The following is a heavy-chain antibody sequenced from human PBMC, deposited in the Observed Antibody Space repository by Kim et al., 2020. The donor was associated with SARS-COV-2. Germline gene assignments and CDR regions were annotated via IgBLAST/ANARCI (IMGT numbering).Heavy chain of an antibody. V-gene: IGHV4-34*01. CDR2: T. D-gene: IGHD3-16*01. J-gene: IGHJ4*02. Sequence: TNYNPSLKSRVTISVDTSKNQFSLKLSSVTAADTAVYYCARTRWGYYFDYWGQGTLVTVSS. CDR3: ARTRWGYYFDY.